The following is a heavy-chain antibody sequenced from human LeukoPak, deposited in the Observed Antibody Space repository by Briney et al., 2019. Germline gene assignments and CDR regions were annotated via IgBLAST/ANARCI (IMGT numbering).Heavy chain of an antibody. CDR1: GFTFDDYA. CDR3: ARATSTVVTSTFDY. V-gene: IGHV3-9*01. CDR2: ISWNSGSI. Sequence: GGSLRLSCAASGFTFDDYAMHWVRQAPGKGLEWVSGISWNSGSIGYADSVKGRFTISRDNAKNSLYLQMNSLRAEDTALYYCARATSTVVTSTFDYWGQGTLVTVSS. J-gene: IGHJ4*02. D-gene: IGHD4-23*01.